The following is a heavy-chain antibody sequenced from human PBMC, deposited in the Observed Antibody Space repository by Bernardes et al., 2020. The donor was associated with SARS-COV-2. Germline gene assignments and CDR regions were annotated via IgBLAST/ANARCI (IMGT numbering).Heavy chain of an antibody. CDR3: ALPPTNYDRYAMDV. J-gene: IGHJ6*02. Sequence: SVKVSCKASGYPFTGYYIHWVRQAPGQGLEWMGWINPNSGGTTYAQKFQGRVTMTRDTSINTAYMELSRLRSDDTAMFYCALPPTNYDRYAMDVWGQGTTVTVS. V-gene: IGHV1-2*02. CDR1: GYPFTGYY. D-gene: IGHD3-22*01. CDR2: INPNSGGT.